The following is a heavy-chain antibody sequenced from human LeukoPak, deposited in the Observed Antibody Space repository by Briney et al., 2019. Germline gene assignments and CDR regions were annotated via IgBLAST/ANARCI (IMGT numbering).Heavy chain of an antibody. CDR3: ARDSGYDFWSGYAPHYYYMDV. V-gene: IGHV4-61*02. J-gene: IGHJ6*03. CDR2: IYTSGST. CDR1: GGSISSGSYY. D-gene: IGHD3-3*01. Sequence: SETLSLTCTVSGGSISSGSYYWSWIRQPAGKGLEWIGRIYTSGSTNYNPSPKSRVTISVDTSKNQFSLKLSSVTAADTAVYYCARDSGYDFWSGYAPHYYYMDVWGKGTTVTVSS.